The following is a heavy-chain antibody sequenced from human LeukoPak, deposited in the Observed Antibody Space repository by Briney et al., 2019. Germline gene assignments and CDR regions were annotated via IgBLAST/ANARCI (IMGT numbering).Heavy chain of an antibody. CDR2: ISGSGSST. Sequence: GGSLRLSCAASGFTFSSYAMSWVRQAPGKGLEWVSAISGSGSSTYYADSVKGRFTISRDNSKNTLYLQMNSLRAEDTAVYYCAKGPKRITMVRVDVWGQGTTVTVSS. CDR3: AKGPKRITMVRVDV. CDR1: GFTFSSYA. V-gene: IGHV3-23*01. D-gene: IGHD3-10*01. J-gene: IGHJ6*02.